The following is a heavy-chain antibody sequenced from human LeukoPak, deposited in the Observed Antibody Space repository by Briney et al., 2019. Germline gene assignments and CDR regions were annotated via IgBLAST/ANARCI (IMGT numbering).Heavy chain of an antibody. V-gene: IGHV3-43D*04. CDR3: AKDISWGGNSGDY. J-gene: IGHJ4*02. D-gene: IGHD4-23*01. Sequence: GGSLRLSCAASGFTFDDYAMHWVRQAPGKGLEWVSLISWDGGSTYYADSVKGRFTISRDNSKNSLYLQMNSLRTEDTALYDCAKDISWGGNSGDYWGQGTLVTVSS. CDR2: ISWDGGST. CDR1: GFTFDDYA.